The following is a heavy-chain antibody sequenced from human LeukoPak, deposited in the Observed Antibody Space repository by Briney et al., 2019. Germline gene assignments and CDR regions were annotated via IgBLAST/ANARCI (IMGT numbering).Heavy chain of an antibody. CDR1: GFTFSSYA. Sequence: GGSLRLSCAASGFTFSSYAMSWVRQAPGKGLEWVSAISGSGGSTYYADSMKGRFTISRDNSKNTLYLQMNSLRAEDTAVYYCAKGKLRYFDWSPPGHWGQGTLVTVSS. J-gene: IGHJ4*02. CDR3: AKGKLRYFDWSPPGH. D-gene: IGHD3-9*01. CDR2: ISGSGGST. V-gene: IGHV3-23*01.